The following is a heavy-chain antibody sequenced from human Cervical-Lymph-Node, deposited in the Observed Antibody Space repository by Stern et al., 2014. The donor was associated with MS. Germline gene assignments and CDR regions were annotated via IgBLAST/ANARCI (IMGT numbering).Heavy chain of an antibody. D-gene: IGHD1-26*01. V-gene: IGHV4-61*02. J-gene: IGHJ5*02. CDR2: IHDSGST. CDR3: ATTRWDLFTWNWFDP. Sequence: VQLVESGPGLVKPSQTLSLTCTVSGGSISSSGYYWSWIRQPADKGLEWIGRIHDSGSTYYNPSLKSRVTISMDTAKNPFSLKLPSGTAADPAVYYCATTRWDLFTWNWFDPWGQGTLVTVSS. CDR1: GGSISSSGYY.